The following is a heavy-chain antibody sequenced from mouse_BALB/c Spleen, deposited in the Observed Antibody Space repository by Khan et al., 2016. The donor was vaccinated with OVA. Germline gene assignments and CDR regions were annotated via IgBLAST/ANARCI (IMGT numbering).Heavy chain of an antibody. CDR1: GFSLTSYG. D-gene: IGHD1-1*01. J-gene: IGHJ4*01. CDR3: ARKFYSYGSRNSMDY. V-gene: IGHV2-2*02. Sequence: QVQLKQSGPGLVQPSQSLSITCTVSGFSLTSYGVHWVRQSPGKGLVWLGVIWRVGSTYFNEAFISSLTISKDNSKSQVFFKMNRLQANDTAIYYCARKFYSYGSRNSMDYGGQGTSDTVSS. CDR2: IWRVGST.